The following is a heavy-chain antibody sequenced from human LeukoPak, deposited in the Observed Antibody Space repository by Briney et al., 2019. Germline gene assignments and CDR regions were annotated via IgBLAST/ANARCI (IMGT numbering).Heavy chain of an antibody. Sequence: MPSETLSLTCTVSGGSISSYYWSWIRQPPGKGLEWIGYIYYSGSTNYNPSLKSRVTISVDTSKNQCSLKLSSVTAADTAVYYCAALGILTYYFDYWGQGTLVTVSS. J-gene: IGHJ4*02. V-gene: IGHV4-59*01. CDR3: AALGILTYYFDY. CDR1: GGSISSYY. CDR2: IYYSGST. D-gene: IGHD1-26*01.